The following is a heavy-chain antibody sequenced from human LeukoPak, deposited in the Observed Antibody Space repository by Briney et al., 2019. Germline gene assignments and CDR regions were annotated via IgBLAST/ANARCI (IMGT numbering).Heavy chain of an antibody. CDR3: ARDTRYYDSSRYYFLDL. J-gene: IGHJ4*02. Sequence: PSETLSLTCTGSRASNSRYHWNWLRQPPGKGLEWIGYINYSGSTNFNPSLKSRATISMDTSKHHFSLKLSSVTAADTAVYYCARDTRYYDSSRYYFLDLWGQGTLVTVSS. V-gene: IGHV4-59*01. CDR2: INYSGST. D-gene: IGHD3-22*01. CDR1: RASNSRYH.